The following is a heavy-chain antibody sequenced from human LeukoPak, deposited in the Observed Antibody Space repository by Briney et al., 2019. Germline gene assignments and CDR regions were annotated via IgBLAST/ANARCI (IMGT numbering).Heavy chain of an antibody. Sequence: GASVKVSCKASGGTFSSYAISWVRQAPGQGLEWMGGIIPIFGTANYAQKFQGRVTITADESTSTAYMELSSLRSEDTAVYYCAREAHNTSGYYDSSGYFDYWGQGTLVTVSS. CDR2: IIPIFGTA. CDR3: AREAHNTSGYYDSSGYFDY. J-gene: IGHJ4*02. CDR1: GGTFSSYA. V-gene: IGHV1-69*13. D-gene: IGHD3-22*01.